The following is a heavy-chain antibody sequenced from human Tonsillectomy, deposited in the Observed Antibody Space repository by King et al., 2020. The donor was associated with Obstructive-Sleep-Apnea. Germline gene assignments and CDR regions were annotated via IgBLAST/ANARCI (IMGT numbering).Heavy chain of an antibody. Sequence: VQLVESGGGLVQPGRSLRLSCAASGFTFDDYAMHWVRQVPGKGLEWVSGISWNNSNIGYADSVKGRFTISRDNAKNSLYLQRNSLRAEDTALYYCAKGYYDTNGYYFDYWGQGTLVTVSS. J-gene: IGHJ4*02. CDR2: ISWNNSNI. D-gene: IGHD3-22*01. V-gene: IGHV3-9*01. CDR1: GFTFDDYA. CDR3: AKGYYDTNGYYFDY.